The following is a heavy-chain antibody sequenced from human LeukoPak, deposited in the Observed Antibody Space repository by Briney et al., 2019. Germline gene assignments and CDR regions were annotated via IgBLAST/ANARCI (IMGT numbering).Heavy chain of an antibody. V-gene: IGHV3-11*01. Sequence: PGGSLRLSCAASGFTFSDYYMSWIRQAPGKGLEWVSYISSSGSTIYYAVSVKGRFTISRDNAKNSLYLQMNSLRAEDTAVYYCARSDGDGYNEYFDYWGQGTLVTVSS. D-gene: IGHD5-24*01. CDR3: ARSDGDGYNEYFDY. CDR2: ISSSGSTI. J-gene: IGHJ4*02. CDR1: GFTFSDYY.